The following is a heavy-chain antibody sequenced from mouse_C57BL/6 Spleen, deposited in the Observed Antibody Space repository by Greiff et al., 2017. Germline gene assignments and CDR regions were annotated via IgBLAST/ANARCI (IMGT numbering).Heavy chain of an antibody. J-gene: IGHJ2*01. CDR2: ISGGGGNT. CDR3: ARVLRSRDY. V-gene: IGHV5-9*01. Sequence: EVKLMESGGGLVKPGGSLKLSCAASGFTFSSHTMSWVRQTPEKRLEWVATISGGGGNTYYPDSVKGRFTISRDNAKNTLYLRMSSLRSEDPALYYCARVLRSRDYWGQGTTLTVSS. CDR1: GFTFSSHT. D-gene: IGHD1-1*01.